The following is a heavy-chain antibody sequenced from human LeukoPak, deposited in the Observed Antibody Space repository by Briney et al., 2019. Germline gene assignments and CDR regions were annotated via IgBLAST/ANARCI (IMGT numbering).Heavy chain of an antibody. Sequence: ASVNVSCKASVYTFTGYYMHWVRQAPGQDLEWMGWINPNSGGTNYAQKFQGRVTMTRDTSISTAYMELSRLRSDDTAVYYCARDSYDEEFQHWGQGTLVTVSS. CDR2: INPNSGGT. D-gene: IGHD3-22*01. V-gene: IGHV1-2*02. CDR1: VYTFTGYY. CDR3: ARDSYDEEFQH. J-gene: IGHJ1*01.